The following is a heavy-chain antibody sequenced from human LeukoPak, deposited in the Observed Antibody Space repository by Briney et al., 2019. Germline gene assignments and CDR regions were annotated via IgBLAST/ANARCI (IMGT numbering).Heavy chain of an antibody. CDR3: ARVGGTNYYYYGMDV. D-gene: IGHD1-26*01. CDR2: IYYSGST. J-gene: IGHJ6*02. V-gene: IGHV4-31*03. Sequence: SETLSLTCTVSGGSISSGGYYWSWIRQHPGKGLEWIGYIYYSGSTYYNPSLKSRVTISVDTSKNQFSLKLSSVTAADTAVYYCARVGGTNYYYYGMDVWGQGTTVTVSS. CDR1: GGSISSGGYY.